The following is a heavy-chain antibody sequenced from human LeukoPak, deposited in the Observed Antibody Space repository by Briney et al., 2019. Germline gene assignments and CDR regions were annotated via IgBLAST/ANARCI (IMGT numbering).Heavy chain of an antibody. CDR1: GFNFNNYD. Sequence: GGSLRLSCAASGFNFNNYDFHWVRQVAGKRLEWVAGIGTVADTFYPDSVMGRFTISRKNAKNSFYLQMNSLRAGDTAVYYCARGWGGHGRSWGALDFWGQGILVTVSS. D-gene: IGHD3-16*01. CDR3: ARGWGGHGRSWGALDF. CDR2: IGTVADT. V-gene: IGHV3-13*01. J-gene: IGHJ4*02.